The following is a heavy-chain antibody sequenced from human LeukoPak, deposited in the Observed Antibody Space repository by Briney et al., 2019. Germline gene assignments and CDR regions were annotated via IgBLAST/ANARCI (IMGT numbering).Heavy chain of an antibody. Sequence: PGGSLRLSCAASGFTFSSYSMNWVRQAPGKGLEWVSSISSSSSYIYYADSVKGRFTISRDNAKNSLYLQMNSLRAEDTAVYYCARRYTGYDSVWFGDYWGQGTLVTVSS. V-gene: IGHV3-21*01. CDR2: ISSSSSYI. D-gene: IGHD5-12*01. CDR3: ARRYTGYDSVWFGDY. J-gene: IGHJ4*02. CDR1: GFTFSSYS.